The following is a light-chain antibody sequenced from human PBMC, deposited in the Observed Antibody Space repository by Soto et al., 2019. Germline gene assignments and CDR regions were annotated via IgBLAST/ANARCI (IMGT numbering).Light chain of an antibody. V-gene: IGKV1-39*01. J-gene: IGKJ4*01. Sequence: DRVTITCRASQSISNYLNWYQQKPGKAPRLLIYTASSLQSGVPSGFSGSGFGTDFTLTISSLRAEDFAIYFCQQTKSYPSTFGGGTKVDIK. CDR3: QQTKSYPST. CDR2: TAS. CDR1: QSISNY.